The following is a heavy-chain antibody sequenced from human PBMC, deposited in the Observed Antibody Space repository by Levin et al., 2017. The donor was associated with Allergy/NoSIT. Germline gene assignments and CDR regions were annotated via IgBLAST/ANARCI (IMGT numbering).Heavy chain of an antibody. CDR3: ARLRSSSSSLFDY. J-gene: IGHJ4*02. Sequence: PGASVKVSCKGSGYSFTSYWIGWVRQMPGKGLEWMGIIYPGDSDTRYSPSFQGQVTISADKSISTAYLQWSSLKASDTAMYYCARLRSSSSSLFDYWGQGTLVTVSS. CDR2: IYPGDSDT. D-gene: IGHD6-6*01. V-gene: IGHV5-51*03. CDR1: GYSFTSYW.